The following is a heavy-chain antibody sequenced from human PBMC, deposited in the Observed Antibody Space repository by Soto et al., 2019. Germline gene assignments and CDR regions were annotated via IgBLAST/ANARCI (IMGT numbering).Heavy chain of an antibody. Sequence: HPGGSLRLSCAASGFTFSSYEMNWVRQAPGKGLEWVSYISSSGSTIYYADSVKGRFTISRDNAKNSLYLQMNSLRAEDTAVYYCARDGVTTIVGITIDYWGQGTLVTVSS. CDR2: ISSSGSTI. CDR1: GFTFSSYE. CDR3: ARDGVTTIVGITIDY. D-gene: IGHD4-17*01. V-gene: IGHV3-48*03. J-gene: IGHJ4*02.